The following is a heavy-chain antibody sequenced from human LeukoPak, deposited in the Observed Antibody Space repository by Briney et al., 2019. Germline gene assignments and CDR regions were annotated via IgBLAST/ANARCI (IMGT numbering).Heavy chain of an antibody. CDR3: AELGLTMIGGV. D-gene: IGHD3-10*02. J-gene: IGHJ6*04. CDR2: FSSSGSTI. V-gene: IGHV3-48*03. Sequence: GGSLRLSCAASGFSFSSYEMNWVRQAPGKGLEWVSYFSSSGSTIYYADSVKGRFTISRDNAKNSLYLQMNSLRAEDTAVYYCAELGLTMIGGVWGKGTTVTISS. CDR1: GFSFSSYE.